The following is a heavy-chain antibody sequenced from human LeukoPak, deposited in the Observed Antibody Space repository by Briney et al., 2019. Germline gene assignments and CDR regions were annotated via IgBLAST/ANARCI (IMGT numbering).Heavy chain of an antibody. CDR2: INPNSGGT. V-gene: IGHV1-2*02. CDR3: AGDPPLGGYCGGDCYSSYYYGMDV. CDR1: GYTFTGYY. J-gene: IGHJ6*02. D-gene: IGHD2-21*02. Sequence: ASVKVSCKASGYTFTGYYMHWVRQAPGQGLEWMGWINPNSGGTNYAQKFQGRVTMTRDTSISTAYMELSRLRSDDTAVYYCAGDPPLGGYCGGDCYSSYYYGMDVWGQGTTVTVSS.